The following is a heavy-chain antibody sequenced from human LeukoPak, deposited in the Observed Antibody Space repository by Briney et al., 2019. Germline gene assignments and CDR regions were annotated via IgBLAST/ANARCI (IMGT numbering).Heavy chain of an antibody. CDR3: ASLYYDSADANDAFDI. D-gene: IGHD3-22*01. Sequence: GGSLRLSCAASGFTFSSYWMHWVRQAPGKGLVWVSRINSDGSSTSYADSVKGRFTISRDNSKNTLYLQMNSLRAEDTAVYYCASLYYDSADANDAFDIWGQGTMVTVSS. CDR1: GFTFSSYW. V-gene: IGHV3-74*01. J-gene: IGHJ3*02. CDR2: INSDGSST.